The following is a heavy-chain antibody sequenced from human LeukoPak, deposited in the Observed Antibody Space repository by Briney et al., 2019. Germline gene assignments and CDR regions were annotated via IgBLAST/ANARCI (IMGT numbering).Heavy chain of an antibody. V-gene: IGHV3-9*01. CDR3: AKEGSYYFGHYYYNYMDV. Sequence: PARSLRLSCAASGFTFDDYAMHWVRQAPGKGLEWVSGISWNSGSIGYADSVKGRFTISRDNAKNSLYLQMNSLRAEDTALYYCAKEGSYYFGHYYYNYMDVWGKGTTVTVSS. D-gene: IGHD1-26*01. CDR1: GFTFDDYA. J-gene: IGHJ6*03. CDR2: ISWNSGSI.